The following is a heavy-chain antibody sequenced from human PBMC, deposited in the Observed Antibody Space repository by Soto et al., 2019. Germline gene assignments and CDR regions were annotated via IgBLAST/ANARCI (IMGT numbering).Heavy chain of an antibody. CDR3: ARHGDDFGQHED. V-gene: IGHV4-59*08. J-gene: IGHJ4*02. Sequence: PSETLSLTCTVSGGSISSYYWSWIRQPPGKGLEWIGYIYYSGSTNYNPSLKSRVTISVDTSKNQFSLKLSSVTAADTAVYYCARHGDDFGQHEDWGQGTLVTVAS. D-gene: IGHD3-16*01. CDR2: IYYSGST. CDR1: GGSISSYY.